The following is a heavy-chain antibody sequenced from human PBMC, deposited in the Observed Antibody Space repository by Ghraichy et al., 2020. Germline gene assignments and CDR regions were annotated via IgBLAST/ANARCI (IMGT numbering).Heavy chain of an antibody. V-gene: IGHV4-59*01. CDR2: IYYSGST. Sequence: SQTLSLTCTVSGGSISSYYWSWIRQPPGKGLEWIGYIYYSGSTNYNPSLKSRVTISVDTSKNQFSLKLRSVTAADPAVYYCARAGRVSHYDFWSGYLDAFDIWGQGTMVTVSS. CDR1: GGSISSYY. CDR3: ARAGRVSHYDFWSGYLDAFDI. D-gene: IGHD3-3*01. J-gene: IGHJ3*02.